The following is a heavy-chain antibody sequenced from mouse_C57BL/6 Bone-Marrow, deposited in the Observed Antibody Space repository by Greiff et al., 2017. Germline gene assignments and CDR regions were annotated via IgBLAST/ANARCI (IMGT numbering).Heavy chain of an antibody. CDR3: TTLYDYDGGY. CDR1: GFNIKDDY. V-gene: IGHV14-4*01. CDR2: IDPENGDT. Sequence: DVQLQESGAELVRPGASVKLSCTASGFNIKDDYMHWVKQRPEQGLEWIGWIDPENGDTEYASKFQGKGPITADTSSNTAYLQLSSLTSEDTAVYYCTTLYDYDGGYWGQGTSVTVSS. D-gene: IGHD2-4*01. J-gene: IGHJ4*01.